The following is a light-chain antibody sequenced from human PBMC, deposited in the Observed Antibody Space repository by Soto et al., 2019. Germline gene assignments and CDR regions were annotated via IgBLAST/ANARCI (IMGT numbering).Light chain of an antibody. CDR1: QSVLYSSNNKNY. CDR2: WAS. Sequence: DIVMTQSPDSLAVSLGERPTINCKSSQSVLYSSNNKNYLAWYQQRPGQPPKLLIYWASTRESGVPDPFSGSGSGTDFTLTITSLQAEDVAGYYCQQYVSTPPTFGQGTKLEIK. V-gene: IGKV4-1*01. CDR3: QQYVSTPPT. J-gene: IGKJ2*01.